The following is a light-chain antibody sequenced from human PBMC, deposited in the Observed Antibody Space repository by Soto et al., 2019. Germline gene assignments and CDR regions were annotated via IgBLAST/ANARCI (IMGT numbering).Light chain of an antibody. V-gene: IGKV4-1*01. CDR2: WAS. CDR3: HQYLYPPQT. Sequence: DIVMTQSPDSLAVSLGERATINCKTSQSVLYSSNNKNYLAWFQHKPGQPPKLLIYWASTRESGVPDRFSGSGSGTDFTLTISSLQAEDVAVHYCHQYLYPPQTFGQGTNVEIK. CDR1: QSVLYSSNNKNY. J-gene: IGKJ1*01.